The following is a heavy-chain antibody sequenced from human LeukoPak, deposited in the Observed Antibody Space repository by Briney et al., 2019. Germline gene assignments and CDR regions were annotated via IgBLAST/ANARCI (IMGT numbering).Heavy chain of an antibody. D-gene: IGHD3-10*01. CDR3: ASVDYYGSGNYYNDVDY. J-gene: IGHJ4*02. CDR2: ISGSSSYI. CDR1: GFTFSSYS. V-gene: IGHV3-21*01. Sequence: GGSLRLSCAASGFTFSSYSMNWVRQAPGKGLEWVSSISGSSSYIYYADSVKGRFTISRDNAKNSLYLQMNSLRAEDTALYYCASVDYYGSGNYYNDVDYWGQGTLVTVPS.